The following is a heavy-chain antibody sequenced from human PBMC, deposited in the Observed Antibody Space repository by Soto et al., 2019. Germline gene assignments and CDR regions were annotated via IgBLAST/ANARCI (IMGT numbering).Heavy chain of an antibody. D-gene: IGHD2-15*01. CDR1: GGSISSYY. V-gene: IGHV4-59*08. J-gene: IGHJ4*02. CDR3: ARQGSDCSGGSCYLYYFDY. Sequence: SETLSLTCTVSGGSISSYYWSWIRQPPGKGLEWIGYIYYSGSTNYNPSLKSRVTISVDASKNQFSLKLSSVTAADTAVYYCARQGSDCSGGSCYLYYFDYWGQGTLVTVSS. CDR2: IYYSGST.